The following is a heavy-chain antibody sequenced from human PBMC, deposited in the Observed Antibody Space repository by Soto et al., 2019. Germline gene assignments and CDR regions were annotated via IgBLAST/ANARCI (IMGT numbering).Heavy chain of an antibody. J-gene: IGHJ3*02. CDR2: ISAYNGNT. D-gene: IGHD6-19*01. CDR3: ARDLYPSTGIAVAVEAFDI. Sequence: QVQLVQSGAEVKKPGASVKVSCKASGYTFTSYGISWVRQAPGQGLERMVWISAYNGNTNYAQKLQGRVTMTTDTSTSTAYMELRSLRSDDTAVYYCARDLYPSTGIAVAVEAFDIWGQGTMVTVSS. V-gene: IGHV1-18*01. CDR1: GYTFTSYG.